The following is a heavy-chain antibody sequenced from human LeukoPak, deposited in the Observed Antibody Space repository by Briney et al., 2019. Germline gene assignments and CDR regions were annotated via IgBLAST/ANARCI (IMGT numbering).Heavy chain of an antibody. CDR1: GFTFSSYA. CDR3: AKTQAAVGKAWFDP. Sequence: GSLRLSCAASGFTFSSYAMSWVRQAPGKGLEWVSAIGGSGGSTYYADSVKGRFTISRDNSKNTLYLQMNSLRAEDMAVYYCAKTQAAVGKAWFDPWGQGTLVTVSS. V-gene: IGHV3-23*01. J-gene: IGHJ5*02. CDR2: IGGSGGST. D-gene: IGHD6-13*01.